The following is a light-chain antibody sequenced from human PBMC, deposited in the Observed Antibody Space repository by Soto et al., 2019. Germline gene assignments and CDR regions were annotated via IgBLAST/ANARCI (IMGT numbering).Light chain of an antibody. J-gene: IGKJ1*01. CDR2: GAS. CDR1: QSVDSSF. CDR3: QQYVSSVT. Sequence: EIVLTQSPGSLSLSPGERATLSCRASQSVDSSFFAWYQQKPGQAPRLLIYGASNRATGIPDRFSGRGSGTDFTLTISRLEPEDFAVYYCQQYVSSVTFGQGTKVENK. V-gene: IGKV3-20*01.